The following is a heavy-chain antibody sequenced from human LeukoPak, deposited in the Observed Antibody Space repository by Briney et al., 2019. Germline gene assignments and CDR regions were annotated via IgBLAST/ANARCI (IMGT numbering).Heavy chain of an antibody. D-gene: IGHD3-10*01. CDR2: ISSSSSYI. Sequence: GGSLRLSCAASGFTFSSYSMNWVRQAPGKGLEWVSSISSSSSYIYYADSVKGRFTISRDNAKNSLYLQMNSLRAEDTAVYYCARDMGSEALDYWGQGTWSPSPQ. J-gene: IGHJ4*02. CDR3: ARDMGSEALDY. CDR1: GFTFSSYS. V-gene: IGHV3-21*01.